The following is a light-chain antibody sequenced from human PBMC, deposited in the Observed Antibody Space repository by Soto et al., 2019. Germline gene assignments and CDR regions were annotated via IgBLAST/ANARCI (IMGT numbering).Light chain of an antibody. J-gene: IGKJ5*01. V-gene: IGKV3-15*01. CDR3: QQHEILIT. CDR1: QTVSSS. CDR2: GAS. Sequence: EIVMTQYPATLSVSPGERATLSCRASQTVSSSLAWYQQKPGQAPRLLIYGASTRATGIPDRFSGSGSGTEFTLSVSRLAPEDFLVYYSQQHEILITSAQGTRLEIK.